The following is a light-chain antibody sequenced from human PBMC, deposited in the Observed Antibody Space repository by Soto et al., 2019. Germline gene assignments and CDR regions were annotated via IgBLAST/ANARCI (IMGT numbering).Light chain of an antibody. CDR3: SSYTDSTVV. CDR1: SSDVGGYNY. J-gene: IGLJ2*01. Sequence: QSVLTQPPSASGSPGQSVAISCTGTSSDVGGYNYVSWYQQYPGKAPKLLIFEVSKRPSGVPDRFSGSKSGNTASLTVSGLQAEDEADYYCSSYTDSTVVFGGGTKVTVL. V-gene: IGLV2-8*01. CDR2: EVS.